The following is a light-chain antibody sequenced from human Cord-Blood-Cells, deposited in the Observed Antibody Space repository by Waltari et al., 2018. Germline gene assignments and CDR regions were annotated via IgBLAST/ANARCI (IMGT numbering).Light chain of an antibody. J-gene: IGKJ3*01. CDR1: QGISSY. CDR3: QQSYSTPIFT. Sequence: DIQMTQSPSSLSASVGDRVTITCRASQGISSYLNWYQQKPGKAPKLLIYAASSLQSGVPSRFSGSGSGTDFTLTISSLQPEDFATYYCQQSYSTPIFTFGPGTKVDIK. V-gene: IGKV1-39*01. CDR2: AAS.